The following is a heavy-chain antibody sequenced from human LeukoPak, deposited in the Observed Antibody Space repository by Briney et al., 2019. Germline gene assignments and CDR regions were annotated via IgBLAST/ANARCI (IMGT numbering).Heavy chain of an antibody. CDR3: ARDLAMYSPDLDY. Sequence: GASVKVSCKASGYTFTGYYMHWVRQAPGHGLEWMGWINPKTGVTKYAQNFQGRVTMTRDTSINTAYMEVSRLRSDDTAVFYCARDLAMYSPDLDYWGQGTLVTVSS. D-gene: IGHD1-26*01. CDR1: GYTFTGYY. CDR2: INPKTGVT. V-gene: IGHV1-2*02. J-gene: IGHJ4*02.